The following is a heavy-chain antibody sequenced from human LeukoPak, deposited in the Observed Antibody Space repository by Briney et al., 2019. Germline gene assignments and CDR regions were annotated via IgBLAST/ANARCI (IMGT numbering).Heavy chain of an antibody. CDR3: ARSLRIQLWSANFDY. J-gene: IGHJ4*02. Sequence: GASVKVSCKASGYTFTSYGISWVRQAPGQGLEWMGWISAYNGNTNYAQKLQGRVTMTTDTSTSTAYMELRSLRSDDTAVYYCARSLRIQLWSANFDYWGQGTLVTDSS. D-gene: IGHD5-18*01. V-gene: IGHV1-18*01. CDR1: GYTFTSYG. CDR2: ISAYNGNT.